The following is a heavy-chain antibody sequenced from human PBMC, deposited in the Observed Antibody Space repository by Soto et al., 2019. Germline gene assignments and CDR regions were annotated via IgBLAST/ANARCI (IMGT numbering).Heavy chain of an antibody. J-gene: IGHJ4*02. Sequence: GGSLRLSCAASGFTFNDAWMSWVRQAPGKGLEWVGRIKSKTDGGTTDYAAPVKGRFIISRDDSKNTLFLQVNSLKTEDTAVYYCTTRIPGTIGFDHWGQGTLVTVSS. V-gene: IGHV3-15*01. CDR1: GFTFNDAW. CDR2: IKSKTDGGTT. D-gene: IGHD1-20*01. CDR3: TTRIPGTIGFDH.